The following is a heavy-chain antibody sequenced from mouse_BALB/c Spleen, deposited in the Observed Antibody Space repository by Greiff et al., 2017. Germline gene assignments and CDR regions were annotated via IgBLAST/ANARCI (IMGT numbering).Heavy chain of an antibody. V-gene: IGHV2-9*02. D-gene: IGHD1-1*01. J-gene: IGHJ3*01. CDR3: AREELLRSWFAY. Sequence: VKLVESGPGLVAPSQSLSITCTVSGFSLTSYGVHWVRQPPGKGLEWLGVIWAGGSTNYNSALMSRLSISKDNSKSQVFLKMNSLQTDDTAMYYCAREELLRSWFAYWGQGTLVTVSA. CDR2: IWAGGST. CDR1: GFSLTSYG.